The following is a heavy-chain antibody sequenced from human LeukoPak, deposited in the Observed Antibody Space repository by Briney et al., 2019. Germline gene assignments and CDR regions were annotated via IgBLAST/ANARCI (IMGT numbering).Heavy chain of an antibody. D-gene: IGHD1-7*01. V-gene: IGHV4-39*07. Sequence: PSETLSLTCTVSGGSISSSSYYWGWIRQPPGKGLEWIGSIYYSGSTYYNPSLKSRVTISVDTSKNQFSLKLSSVTAADTAVYYCARVVKLELRSYYYYYMDVWGKGTTVTVSS. J-gene: IGHJ6*03. CDR2: IYYSGST. CDR3: ARVVKLELRSYYYYYMDV. CDR1: GGSISSSSYY.